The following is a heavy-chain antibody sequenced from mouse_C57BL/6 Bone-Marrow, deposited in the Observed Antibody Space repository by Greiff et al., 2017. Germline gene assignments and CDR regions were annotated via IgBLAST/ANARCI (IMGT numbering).Heavy chain of an antibody. V-gene: IGHV1-5*01. CDR3: TREGFYYDYDDGYARDY. Sequence: VQLQQSGTVLARPGASVKMSCKTSGYTFTSYWMHWVKQRPGQGLEWIGAIYPGNSDTSDNQKFKGKAKLTAVTSASTAYMELSSLTNEDSAVYYCTREGFYYDYDDGYARDYWGQGTSDTVS. CDR1: GYTFTSYW. CDR2: IYPGNSDT. D-gene: IGHD2-4*01. J-gene: IGHJ4*01.